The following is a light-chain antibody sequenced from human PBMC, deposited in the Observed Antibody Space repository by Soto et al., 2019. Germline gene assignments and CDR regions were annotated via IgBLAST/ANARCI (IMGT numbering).Light chain of an antibody. CDR3: QQTASTLGT. J-gene: IGKJ1*01. Sequence: DIQMTQSPSSLSASVGDTVTITCRASQRISTYLNWYQQKPGRAPKLVISAASSLQNVVPTRFSGDGSGTDVTLTISSLQREDVDTYFCQQTASTLGTFGQGTRV. CDR1: QRISTY. V-gene: IGKV1-39*01. CDR2: AAS.